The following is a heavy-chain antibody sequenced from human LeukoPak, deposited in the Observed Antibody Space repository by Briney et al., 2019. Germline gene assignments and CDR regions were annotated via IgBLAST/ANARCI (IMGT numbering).Heavy chain of an antibody. Sequence: SETLSLTCTVSGGSISSGSYYWSWIRQPAGKGLEWIGRIYTSGSTNYNPSLKSRVTISVDTSKNQFSLKLSSVTAADTAVYYCARDTSDDFWSGYSSGAFDIWGQGTMVAVSS. V-gene: IGHV4-61*02. CDR1: GGSISSGSYY. CDR3: ARDTSDDFWSGYSSGAFDI. J-gene: IGHJ3*02. CDR2: IYTSGST. D-gene: IGHD3-3*01.